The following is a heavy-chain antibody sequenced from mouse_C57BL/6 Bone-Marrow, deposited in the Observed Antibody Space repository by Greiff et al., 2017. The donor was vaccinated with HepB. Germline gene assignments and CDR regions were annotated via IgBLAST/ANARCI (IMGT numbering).Heavy chain of an antibody. J-gene: IGHJ2*01. V-gene: IGHV5-4*03. Sequence: DVMLVESGGGLVRPGGSLKLSCAASGFTFSSYAMSWVRQTPEKRLEWVATISDGGSYTYYPDNVKGRFTISRDNAKNNLYLQMSHLKSEDTAMYYCASIYYDYDGPLDYWGQGTTLTVSS. CDR3: ASIYYDYDGPLDY. CDR1: GFTFSSYA. CDR2: ISDGGSYT. D-gene: IGHD2-4*01.